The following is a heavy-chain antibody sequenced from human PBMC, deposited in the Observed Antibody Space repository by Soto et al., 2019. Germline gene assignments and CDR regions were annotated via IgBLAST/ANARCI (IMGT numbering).Heavy chain of an antibody. D-gene: IGHD4-4*01. V-gene: IGHV4-59*12. CDR1: GGSISSYY. CDR2: IYYSGST. CDR3: ARERTTVTTWYFDY. Sequence: PSETLSLTCTVSGGSISSYYWSWIRQPPGKGLEWIGYIYYSGSTNYNPSLKSRVTISVDTSKNQFSLKLSSVTAADTAVYYCARERTTVTTWYFDYWGQGTLVTVSS. J-gene: IGHJ4*02.